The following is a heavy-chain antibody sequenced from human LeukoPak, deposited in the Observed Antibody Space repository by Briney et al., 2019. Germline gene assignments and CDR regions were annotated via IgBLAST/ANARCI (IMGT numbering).Heavy chain of an antibody. CDR3: ARGPNSNWSGLDF. J-gene: IGHJ4*02. CDR2: ISYDGSNK. Sequence: GGSLRLSCAASGFTFSSYAMHWVRQAPGKGLEWVAVISYDGSNKYYADSVKGRFTVSRDNAKNTLYLQVNNLRAEDTAVYYCARGPNSNWSGLDFWGQGTLLTVSS. V-gene: IGHV3-30-3*01. D-gene: IGHD6-6*01. CDR1: GFTFSSYA.